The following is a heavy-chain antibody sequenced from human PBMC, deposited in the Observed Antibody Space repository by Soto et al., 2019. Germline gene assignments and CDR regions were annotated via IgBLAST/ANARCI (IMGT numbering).Heavy chain of an antibody. D-gene: IGHD3-22*01. J-gene: IGHJ4*02. V-gene: IGHV5-51*01. CDR3: ARHKGYYYDSSGYSPSFDY. CDR2: IYPGDSDT. Sequence: GASLKISCKGSGYSFTSYWIGWVRQMPGKGLEWMGNIYPGDSDTRYSPSFQGQVTISADKSISTAYLQWSSLKASDTAMYYCARHKGYYYDSSGYSPSFDYWGQGTLVTVSS. CDR1: GYSFTSYW.